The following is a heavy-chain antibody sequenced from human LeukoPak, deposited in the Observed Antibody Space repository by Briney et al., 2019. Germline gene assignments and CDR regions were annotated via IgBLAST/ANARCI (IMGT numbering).Heavy chain of an antibody. V-gene: IGHV3-21*01. CDR2: ISSSGSFI. CDR3: ARFRTWGDKAFDY. D-gene: IGHD2-21*02. Sequence: PGGSLRLSCAASGFTFSSYTMNWVRQAPGKGLEWVSSISSSGSFIYYADSVKGRFTISRDSAKNSLYLQMNSLRAEDTAVYYCARFRTWGDKAFDYWGQGTLVTVSS. CDR1: GFTFSSYT. J-gene: IGHJ4*02.